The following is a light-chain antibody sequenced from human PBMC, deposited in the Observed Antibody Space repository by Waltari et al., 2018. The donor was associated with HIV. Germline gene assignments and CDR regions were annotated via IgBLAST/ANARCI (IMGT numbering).Light chain of an antibody. V-gene: IGKV3-15*01. Sequence: EVAMTQSPATRSVSPGERGTLSCRTSQGVSSNLACHQQKPGQAPRLLIYGASTRATGIPARFSGSGAGTEFTLTISSLQSEDFAVYYCQQYNDWPLTFGGGTKVEIK. J-gene: IGKJ4*01. CDR3: QQYNDWPLT. CDR2: GAS. CDR1: QGVSSN.